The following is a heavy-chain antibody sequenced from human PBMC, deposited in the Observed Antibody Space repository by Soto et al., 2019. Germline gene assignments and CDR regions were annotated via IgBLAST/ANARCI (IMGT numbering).Heavy chain of an antibody. J-gene: IGHJ3*02. Sequence: QVQLLESGGGVVQPGRSLRLSCAASGFTFSNYGMHWVRQAPGKGLEWVAVISYDGSNQYYADSVKGRFTISRDTSKNTLYLQVNSLRAEDTAVYYCVAGTDAFDIWGQGTMVTVSS. CDR3: VAGTDAFDI. V-gene: IGHV3-30*03. CDR1: GFTFSNYG. CDR2: ISYDGSNQ. D-gene: IGHD6-19*01.